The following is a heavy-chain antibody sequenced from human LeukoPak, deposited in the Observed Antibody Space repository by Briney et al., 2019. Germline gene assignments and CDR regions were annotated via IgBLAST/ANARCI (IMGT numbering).Heavy chain of an antibody. V-gene: IGHV4-4*09. CDR3: AIAESVTAFDG. CDR1: DASISSYF. CDR2: IYSSGSK. D-gene: IGHD2-8*01. Sequence: SETLSLTCSVSDASISSYFWSWIRQPPGRGLEWIGHIYSSGSKYYNPSLKSQVTVSIEPSRNQFSLKLASVTAADKDMYYFAIAESVTAFDGWGQGTMVTVAS. J-gene: IGHJ3*01.